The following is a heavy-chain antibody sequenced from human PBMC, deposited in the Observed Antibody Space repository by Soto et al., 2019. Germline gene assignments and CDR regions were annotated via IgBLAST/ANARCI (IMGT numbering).Heavy chain of an antibody. CDR2: IYYTGKT. Sequence: SETLSLTCSVSGDYIHVGGYYWTWSRQRPGKGLEWKGYIYYTGKTYYNPSLESRLTMSVDRSKNHFSLRLTSVTAADTDVYFCGRDLTSNANCIDPWGQGTLVTVS. V-gene: IGHV4-30-4*01. CDR3: GRDLTSNANCIDP. D-gene: IGHD2-2*01. J-gene: IGHJ5*02. CDR1: GDYIHVGGYY.